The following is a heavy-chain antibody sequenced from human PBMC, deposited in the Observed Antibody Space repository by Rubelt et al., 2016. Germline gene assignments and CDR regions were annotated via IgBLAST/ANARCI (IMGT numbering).Heavy chain of an antibody. Sequence: GFSFRNYSIHWVRQAPGKGLEWVAIISHDGSKKYYADSVKGRFTISRDSSKNTLYLQMNSLKIEDTAVYYCARRLRGSSWGIVDYWGQGTLVTVSS. V-gene: IGHV3-30*04. CDR3: ARRLRGSSWGIVDY. CDR2: ISHDGSKK. J-gene: IGHJ4*02. D-gene: IGHD6-13*01. CDR1: GFSFRNYS.